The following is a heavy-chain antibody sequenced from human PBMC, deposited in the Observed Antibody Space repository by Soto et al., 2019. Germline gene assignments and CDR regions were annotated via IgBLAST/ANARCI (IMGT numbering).Heavy chain of an antibody. D-gene: IGHD2-8*02. CDR1: GYSFTSYW. V-gene: IGHV5-10-1*03. CDR2: IDPGDSYT. CDR3: ARLTSPDTGVYHPDRFLDV. Sequence: EVQLVQSGAEVKKPGESLRISCKGSGYSFTSYWINWVRQTPGQGLEWMGRIDPGDSYTNYSPSFQGHVTISADKSISTAYLQWSSLKASDIAMYYCARLTSPDTGVYHPDRFLDVWGRGTLVTVSS. J-gene: IGHJ2*01.